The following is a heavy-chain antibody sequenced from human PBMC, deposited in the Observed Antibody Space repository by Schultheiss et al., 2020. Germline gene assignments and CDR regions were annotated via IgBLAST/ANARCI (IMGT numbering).Heavy chain of an antibody. V-gene: IGHV1-8*01. CDR2: MNPNSGNT. J-gene: IGHJ4*02. CDR1: GYTFTSYD. Sequence: ASVKVSCKASGYTFTSYDINWVRQATGQGLEWMGWMNPNSGNTGYAQKFQGRVTMTRNTSISTAYMELSSLRSEDTAVYYCARGGGYCSGGSCSHLDYWGQGTLVTVSS. CDR3: ARGGGYCSGGSCSHLDY. D-gene: IGHD2-15*01.